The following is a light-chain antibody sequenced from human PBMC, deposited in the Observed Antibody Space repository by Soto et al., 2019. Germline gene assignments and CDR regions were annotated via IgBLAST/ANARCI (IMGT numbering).Light chain of an antibody. Sequence: DIQMTQSPSTLSASVGDRVTITCRASQSISSWLAWYQQKPGKAPKILVYRASTLQSGVPSRFSASGSGTQFTLAISSLQPDDVAIYYCQQYYTYPRVTFGGGTKVVIK. CDR1: QSISSW. CDR3: QQYYTYPRVT. J-gene: IGKJ4*01. CDR2: RAS. V-gene: IGKV1-5*03.